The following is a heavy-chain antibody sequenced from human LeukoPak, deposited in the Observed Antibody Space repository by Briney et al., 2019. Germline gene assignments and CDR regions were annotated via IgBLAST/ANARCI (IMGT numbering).Heavy chain of an antibody. J-gene: IGHJ6*04. CDR2: IYYSGST. CDR3: ARDQRPFAYGSGSKVILDV. CDR1: GGSISSYY. V-gene: IGHV4-59*01. Sequence: SETLSLTCTVSGGSISSYYWSWIRQPPGKGLEWIGYIYYSGSTNYNPSLKSRVTISVNTSKNQFSLKLSSVTAADTAVYYCARDQRPFAYGSGSKVILDVWGKGTTVTVSS. D-gene: IGHD3-10*01.